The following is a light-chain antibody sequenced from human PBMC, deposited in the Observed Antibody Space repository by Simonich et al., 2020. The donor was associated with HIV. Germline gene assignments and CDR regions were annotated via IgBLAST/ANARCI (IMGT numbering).Light chain of an antibody. J-gene: IGLJ2*01. V-gene: IGLV2-8*01. CDR3: SSYAGSNNLV. CDR1: SSDVGGYNY. Sequence: QSALTQPPSASGSPGQSVTISCTGTSSDVGGYNYVSWYQQHPGKAPQIMIYEVSKRPSGVPDRFSVSKSGNTASLTVSGLQAEDEADYYCSSYAGSNNLVFGGGTKLTVL. CDR2: EVS.